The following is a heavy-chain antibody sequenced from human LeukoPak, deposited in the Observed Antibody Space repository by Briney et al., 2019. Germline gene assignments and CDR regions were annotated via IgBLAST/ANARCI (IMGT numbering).Heavy chain of an antibody. Sequence: GGSLRLSRAASGSTFSDSYMSLIRQAPGKGLEWVSTITSGSSYTNYGDSVKGRFTVYRDNAKDSLYLQMNSLRADDTAVYYCASGRGRRMDVWGQGTTVTVSS. J-gene: IGHJ6*02. CDR1: GSTFSDSY. V-gene: IGHV3-11*06. CDR3: ASGRGRRMDV. D-gene: IGHD1-1*01. CDR2: ITSGSSYT.